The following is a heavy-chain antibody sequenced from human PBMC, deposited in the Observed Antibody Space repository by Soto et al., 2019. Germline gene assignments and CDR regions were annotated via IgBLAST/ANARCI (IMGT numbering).Heavy chain of an antibody. V-gene: IGHV3-13*01. J-gene: IGHJ4*02. Sequence: GGSLRLSCAASGFTFSRYDMHWVRQATGEGLEWVSAIGTAGDTYYAGSVKGRFTISRENAKNSLYLQMNSLRAEDTAVYYCARSSYYYDSSGQPYFDYWGQGTLVTVSS. D-gene: IGHD3-22*01. CDR1: GFTFSRYD. CDR3: ARSSYYYDSSGQPYFDY. CDR2: IGTAGDT.